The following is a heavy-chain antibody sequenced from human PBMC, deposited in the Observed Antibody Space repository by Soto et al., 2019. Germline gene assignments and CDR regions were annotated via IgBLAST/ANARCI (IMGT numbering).Heavy chain of an antibody. Sequence: SETLSLTCAVSSGSISSSNWWSWVRQPPGKGLEWIGEIYHSGSTNYNPSLKSRVTISVDKSKNQFSLKLSSVTAADTAVYYCARTYYDILTGYYTVNYFDYWGQGTLVTVSS. D-gene: IGHD3-9*01. CDR1: SGSISSSNW. J-gene: IGHJ4*02. CDR3: ARTYYDILTGYYTVNYFDY. V-gene: IGHV4-4*02. CDR2: IYHSGST.